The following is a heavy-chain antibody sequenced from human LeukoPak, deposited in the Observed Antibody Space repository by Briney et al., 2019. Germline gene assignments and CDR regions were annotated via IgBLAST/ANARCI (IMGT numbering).Heavy chain of an antibody. Sequence: GGSLRLSCAASEFTFNRYWMSWVRQAPGKGLEWVANIKHDGSEAHYVDSVKGRFTISRDNAKNSLYLQMNSLRAEDTAVYYCARVWTDYYYYYGMDVWGQGTTVTVSS. CDR3: ARVWTDYYYYYGMDV. D-gene: IGHD3/OR15-3a*01. V-gene: IGHV3-7*04. CDR1: EFTFNRYW. J-gene: IGHJ6*02. CDR2: IKHDGSEA.